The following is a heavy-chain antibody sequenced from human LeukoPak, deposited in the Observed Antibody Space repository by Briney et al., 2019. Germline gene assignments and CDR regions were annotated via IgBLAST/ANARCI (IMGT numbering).Heavy chain of an antibody. CDR3: ARAGFRGVIYGEYNWFDP. J-gene: IGHJ5*02. Sequence: GGSLRLSCAASGFTFSSYAMPWVRQAPGKGLEWVAVISYDGSNKYYADSVKGRFTISRDNSKNTLYLQMNSLRAEDTAVYYCARAGFRGVIYGEYNWFDPWGQGTLVTVSS. V-gene: IGHV3-30-3*01. CDR2: ISYDGSNK. CDR1: GFTFSSYA. D-gene: IGHD3-10*01.